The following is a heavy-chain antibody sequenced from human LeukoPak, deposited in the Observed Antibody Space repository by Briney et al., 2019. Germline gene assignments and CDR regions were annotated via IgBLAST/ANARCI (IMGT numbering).Heavy chain of an antibody. CDR3: ARDGYDSSGYYWPLDP. CDR1: GFTFSSYE. Sequence: PGGSLRLSCAASGFTFSSYEMNWVRQAPGKGLEWVSYISSSGSTIYYADSVKGRFTISRDNAKNSLYLQMNSLRAEDTAVYYCARDGYDSSGYYWPLDPWGQGTLVTVSS. V-gene: IGHV3-48*03. D-gene: IGHD3-22*01. J-gene: IGHJ5*02. CDR2: ISSSGSTI.